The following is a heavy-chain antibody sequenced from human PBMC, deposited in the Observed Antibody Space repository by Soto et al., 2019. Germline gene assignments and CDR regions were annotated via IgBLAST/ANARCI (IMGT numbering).Heavy chain of an antibody. CDR3: ARSSSSDDAFDI. V-gene: IGHV5-51*01. Sequence: PGESLKISCKGFGFIFTNYWIAWVRQMPGKGLEWMGIIYPGDSDTRYSPSFQGQVTISADKSISTAYLQWSSLKASDTAMYYCARSSSSDDAFDIWGQGTMVTVSS. CDR2: IYPGDSDT. CDR1: GFIFTNYW. D-gene: IGHD6-13*01. J-gene: IGHJ3*02.